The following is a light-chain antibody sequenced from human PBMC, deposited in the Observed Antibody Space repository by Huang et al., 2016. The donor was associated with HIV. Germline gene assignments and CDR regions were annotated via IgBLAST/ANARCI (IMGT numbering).Light chain of an antibody. Sequence: DIVRTQSPLSLPVTPGEPASISCRSSQSLLHSNGYNYLDWYLQKPGQSPQLLIYLGSNRASGVPDRFSGSGSGTDFTLTISRVEAEDVGVYYCMQALQTPYTFGQGTKLEIK. J-gene: IGKJ2*01. CDR3: MQALQTPYT. V-gene: IGKV2-28*01. CDR1: QSLLHSNGYNY. CDR2: LGS.